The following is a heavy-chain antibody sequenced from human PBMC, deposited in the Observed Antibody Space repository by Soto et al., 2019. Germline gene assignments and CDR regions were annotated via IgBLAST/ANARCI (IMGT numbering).Heavy chain of an antibody. CDR3: ARASEGAGWYVFDY. CDR2: ISYDGSNK. Sequence: GGSLRLSCAASGFTFSSYAMHWVRQAPGKGLEWVAVISYDGSNKYYADSVKGRFTISRDNSKNTLYLQMNSLRAEDTAVYYCARASEGAGWYVFDYWGQGTLVTVSS. CDR1: GFTFSSYA. D-gene: IGHD6-19*01. V-gene: IGHV3-30-3*01. J-gene: IGHJ4*02.